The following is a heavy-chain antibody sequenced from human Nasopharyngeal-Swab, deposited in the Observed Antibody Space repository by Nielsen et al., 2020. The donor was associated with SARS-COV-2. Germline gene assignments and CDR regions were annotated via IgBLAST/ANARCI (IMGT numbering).Heavy chain of an antibody. J-gene: IGHJ4*02. CDR2: MNPNSGNT. V-gene: IGHV1-8*01. Sequence: GAENVSCKACGYSYISYDINWVRQATGQGLEWTGWMNPNSGNTGYAQKFQGRVTMTRNTSISTAYMELSSLRSEDTAVYYCARGLDSSSWLDYWGQGTLVTVSS. CDR1: GYSYISYD. CDR3: ARGLDSSSWLDY. D-gene: IGHD6-13*01.